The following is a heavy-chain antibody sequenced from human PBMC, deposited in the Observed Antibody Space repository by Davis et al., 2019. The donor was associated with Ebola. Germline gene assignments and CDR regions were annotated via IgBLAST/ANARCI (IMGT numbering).Heavy chain of an antibody. Sequence: ASVTVSCKASGYTLITYDINWVRQATGQGLEWMGWMNPNSGNTGYAQKFQGRVTITRNTSISTAYMELTSLRSEDTAVYYCARGGHSSSWFNYWGQGTLVTVSS. J-gene: IGHJ4*02. CDR1: GYTLITYD. D-gene: IGHD6-13*01. CDR2: MNPNSGNT. CDR3: ARGGHSSSWFNY. V-gene: IGHV1-8*03.